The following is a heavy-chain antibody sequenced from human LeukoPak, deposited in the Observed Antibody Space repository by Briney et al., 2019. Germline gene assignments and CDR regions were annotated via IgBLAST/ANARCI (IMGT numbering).Heavy chain of an antibody. V-gene: IGHV3-48*01. CDR3: ARELGYCSGGSCYNIRFDP. Sequence: GGSLRLSCAASGFTFSSNSTNWVRQAPGKGLEWVSYISNSSGTIYYADSVKGQFTISRDNAKSSLYLQMNSLRAEDTAVYYCARELGYCSGGSCYNIRFDPWGQGTLVTVSS. D-gene: IGHD2-15*01. J-gene: IGHJ5*02. CDR2: ISNSSGTI. CDR1: GFTFSSNS.